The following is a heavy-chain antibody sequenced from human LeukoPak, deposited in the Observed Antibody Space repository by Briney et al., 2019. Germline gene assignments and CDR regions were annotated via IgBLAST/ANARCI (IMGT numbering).Heavy chain of an antibody. CDR2: ISSSSSTL. D-gene: IGHD1-7*01. J-gene: IGHJ4*02. CDR1: GFTFSSYS. V-gene: IGHV3-48*01. Sequence: PGGSLRLSCAASGFTFSSYSMNWVRQAPGKGLEWVSYISSSSSTLYYADSVKGRFTISRDNAKNSLYLQMNSLRAEDTAVYYCARDSSITGTTLHRWGQGTLVTVSS. CDR3: ARDSSITGTTLHR.